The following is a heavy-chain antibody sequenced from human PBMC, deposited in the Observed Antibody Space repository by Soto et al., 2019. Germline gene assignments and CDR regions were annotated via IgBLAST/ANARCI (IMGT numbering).Heavy chain of an antibody. D-gene: IGHD3-22*01. CDR1: GASISSSY. J-gene: IGHJ3*02. CDR3: ARGYYDSRGQSNTFDI. CDR2: VYYSGST. Sequence: SETLSLTCTVSGASISSSYWSWIRQSPGKGLEWIGYVYYSGSTNYNYSLKSRVTISVDTSKNQFSLKLSSVTAADTAVYYCARGYYDSRGQSNTFDIWGQGTMVTVSS. V-gene: IGHV4-59*01.